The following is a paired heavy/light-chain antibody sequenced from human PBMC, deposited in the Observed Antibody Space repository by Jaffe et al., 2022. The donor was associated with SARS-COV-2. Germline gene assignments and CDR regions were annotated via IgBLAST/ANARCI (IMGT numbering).Light chain of an antibody. CDR1: ESIGSS. CDR3: HQTGALPHT. J-gene: IGKJ2*01. CDR2: CAS. Sequence: EIVLTQSPDFQSVTPKEKVTITCRASESIGSSLHWYQQKPDQSPKLLIKCASQSISGVPSRFSGSGSGTDFTLTISSLEAEDAAAYYCHQTGALPHTFGQGTKLEIK. V-gene: IGKV6D-21*02.
Heavy chain of an antibody. CDR3: AKEYYTGTYWYYDL. CDR1: GFDLSIHG. Sequence: QVQLVESGGGVVQPGGSLRLSCAASGFDLSIHGMHWVRQAPGKGLEWVAVIWYDGSNQNYADSVKGRLTVSRDKSKNTLFLQMNRLRVEDTAVYYCAKEYYTGTYWYYDLWGRGTLVTVSS. V-gene: IGHV3-33*03. D-gene: IGHD3-3*01. J-gene: IGHJ2*01. CDR2: IWYDGSNQ.